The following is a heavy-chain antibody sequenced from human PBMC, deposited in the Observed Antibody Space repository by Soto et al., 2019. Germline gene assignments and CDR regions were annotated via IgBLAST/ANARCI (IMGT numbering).Heavy chain of an antibody. CDR1: GVSISSHY. J-gene: IGHJ4*02. D-gene: IGHD5-18*01. CDR3: ARGPGYRTNFDY. CDR2: ISDTGST. V-gene: IGHV4-59*11. Sequence: SETLSLTCTVSGVSISSHYWTWIRQPPGKGLEWIGYISDTGSTNFNPSLKSRVTISRDTSKNHFSLKLSSVTAADTAVYYCARGPGYRTNFDYWGQGTLVTVYS.